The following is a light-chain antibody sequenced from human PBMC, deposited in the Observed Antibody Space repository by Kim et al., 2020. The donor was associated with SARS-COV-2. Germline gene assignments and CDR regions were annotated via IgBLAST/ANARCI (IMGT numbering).Light chain of an antibody. J-gene: IGLJ1*01. Sequence: QSALTQPASVSGSPGQSITISCTGNSSDVGGYNYVSWYQQHPGKAPKLMIYDVSNRPSGVSNRFSGSKSGNTASLTISGHQAEDEADYYCSSYTSSSTYVFGTGTKVTVL. CDR3: SSYTSSSTYV. V-gene: IGLV2-14*03. CDR2: DVS. CDR1: SSDVGGYNY.